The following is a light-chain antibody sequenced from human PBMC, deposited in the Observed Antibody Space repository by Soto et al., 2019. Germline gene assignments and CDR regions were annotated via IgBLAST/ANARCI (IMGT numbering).Light chain of an antibody. CDR2: DVT. V-gene: IGLV2-11*01. CDR3: CSYGGSFPYV. J-gene: IGLJ1*01. CDR1: SXDVGGYDY. Sequence: QSALTQPPSVSGSPGQSVTISCTGTSXDVGGYDYVPWYQQRPGKAPKLLIYDVTKRPSGVPDRFSGSKSGNTASLTISGLQAEDEADFYCCSYGGSFPYVFGTGTKVTVL.